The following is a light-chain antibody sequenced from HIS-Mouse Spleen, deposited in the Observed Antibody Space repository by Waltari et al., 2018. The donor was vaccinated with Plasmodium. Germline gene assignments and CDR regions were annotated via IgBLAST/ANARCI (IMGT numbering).Light chain of an antibody. V-gene: IGKV1-39*01. Sequence: DIQMTQSPSSLSASVGDRVTITCRASQSISSYLNWYKQKPGKAPKLLIYAASSLQRGVPSRFSGSGSGTDFTLTISSLQPEDFATYYCQQNYNTWTFGQGTKVEIK. CDR2: AAS. CDR1: QSISSY. CDR3: QQNYNTWT. J-gene: IGKJ1*01.